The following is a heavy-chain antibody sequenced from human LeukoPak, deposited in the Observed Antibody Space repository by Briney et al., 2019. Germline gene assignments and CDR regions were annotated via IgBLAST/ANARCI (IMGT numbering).Heavy chain of an antibody. CDR1: GLSFYHTL. Sequence: GGSLRDSCAIPGLSFYHTLMSWVRQALGEGLGWVSTIVGDSSKTYYADSVKGRFTISRDNSNYMLFLHMNNLRAEDTAIYYCAKQPYNYYYLDVWGKGTTVTVSS. D-gene: IGHD2-21*01. CDR2: IVGDSSKT. J-gene: IGHJ6*03. V-gene: IGHV3-23*01. CDR3: AKQPYNYYYLDV.